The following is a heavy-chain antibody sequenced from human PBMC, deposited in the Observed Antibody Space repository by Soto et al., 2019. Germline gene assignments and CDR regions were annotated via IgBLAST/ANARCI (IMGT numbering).Heavy chain of an antibody. D-gene: IGHD6-6*01. CDR1: GFTFSDYD. V-gene: IGHV3-11*01. CDR3: ARMGPRAARPSY. CDR2: VSSSGTTM. Sequence: QVQLAESGGGLVEPGGYLRISCAASGFTFSDYDVSWIRQSPGKGLEWVSFVSSSGTTMYFADSVKGRFTISRDNAKNSLYLQMNSLRAEDTAVYYCARMGPRAARPSYWGQGTLVTVSS. J-gene: IGHJ4*02.